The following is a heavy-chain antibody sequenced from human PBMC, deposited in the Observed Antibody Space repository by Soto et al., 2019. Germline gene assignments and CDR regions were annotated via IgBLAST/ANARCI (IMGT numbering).Heavy chain of an antibody. V-gene: IGHV2-5*01. J-gene: IGHJ4*02. Sequence: SGPTLVNPTQTLTLTCTFSSFSLSTSGVGVGWIRQPPGKALEWLAIIYWNDDKRYSPLLESRLTITKDTSKNQVVLTLTNVDPVDTATYSCAHRRPATISSSRYYFEFWGQGALVTVSS. D-gene: IGHD6-6*01. CDR1: SFSLSTSGVG. CDR3: AHRRPATISSSRYYFEF. CDR2: IYWNDDK.